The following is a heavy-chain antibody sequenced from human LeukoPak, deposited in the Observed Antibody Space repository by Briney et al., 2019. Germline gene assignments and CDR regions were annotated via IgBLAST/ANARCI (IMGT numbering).Heavy chain of an antibody. V-gene: IGHV3-48*03. Sequence: GGSLRLSCAASGFTFSSYEMNWVRQAPGKGLEWVSYISSSGSTIYCADSVKGRFTISRDNAKNSLYLQMNSLRAEDTAVYYCARDSFLDIVVVPAAVGYYYGMDVWGQGTTVTVSS. J-gene: IGHJ6*02. CDR3: ARDSFLDIVVVPAAVGYYYGMDV. CDR2: ISSSGSTI. CDR1: GFTFSSYE. D-gene: IGHD2-2*01.